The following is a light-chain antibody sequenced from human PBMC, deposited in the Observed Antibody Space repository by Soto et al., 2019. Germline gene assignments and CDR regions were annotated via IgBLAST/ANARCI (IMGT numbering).Light chain of an antibody. CDR1: QSLSNSE. V-gene: IGKV3-20*01. CDR3: QKSYNAPIT. CDR2: GAS. J-gene: IGKJ5*01. Sequence: ETVLPQSSGTLSLSPGERSTMSCRASQSLSNSELAWYQQKPGQAPRLLIYGASSRATGITDRFSGSGSGTDFTLTIRSLQPDDFATYYCQKSYNAPITVGQGTQLEIK.